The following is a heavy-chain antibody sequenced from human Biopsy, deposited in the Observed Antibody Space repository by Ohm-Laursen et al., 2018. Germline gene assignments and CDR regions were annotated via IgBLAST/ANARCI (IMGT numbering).Heavy chain of an antibody. CDR1: GGTFSNSA. Sequence: SSVKVSCKVSGGTFSNSAISWVRQAPGQGLEWMGGIIAFFRTVNYAQNFQGRLTITADEFTDTAYMELRSLRSEDTAVYYCAPQTPRDPDILTGAYHYDMAVWGQGTTVTVSS. CDR3: APQTPRDPDILTGAYHYDMAV. CDR2: IIAFFRTV. D-gene: IGHD3-9*01. J-gene: IGHJ6*02. V-gene: IGHV1-69*01.